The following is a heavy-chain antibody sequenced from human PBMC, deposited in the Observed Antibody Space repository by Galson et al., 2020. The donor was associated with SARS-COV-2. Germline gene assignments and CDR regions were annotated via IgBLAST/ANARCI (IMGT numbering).Heavy chain of an antibody. V-gene: IGHV1-24*01. CDR1: GYTLTELS. J-gene: IGHJ5*02. Sequence: ASVTVSCKVSGYTLTELSMHWVRQAPGKGLEWMGGFDPEDGETIYAQKFKGRVTMTEDTSTDTAYMELSSLRSEDTAVYYCATCFAAAGRGGNWFDPWGQGTLVTVSS. CDR2: FDPEDGET. CDR3: ATCFAAAGRGGNWFDP. D-gene: IGHD6-13*01.